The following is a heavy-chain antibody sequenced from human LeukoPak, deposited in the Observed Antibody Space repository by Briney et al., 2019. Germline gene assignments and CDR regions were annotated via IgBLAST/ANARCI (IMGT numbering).Heavy chain of an antibody. CDR1: GFIFSDSA. J-gene: IGHJ4*02. V-gene: IGHV3-23*01. CDR3: AKAPKGGSHKGYFDY. CDR2: FKGDGAT. D-gene: IGHD3-16*01. Sequence: GRSLRLSCAVSGFIFSDSAMSWVRQAPGRGLEWVSGFKGDGATYYADSVKGRFAISRDNSKNTLYLQMNSLRAEDTATYYCAKAPKGGSHKGYFDYWGQGTLVTVSS.